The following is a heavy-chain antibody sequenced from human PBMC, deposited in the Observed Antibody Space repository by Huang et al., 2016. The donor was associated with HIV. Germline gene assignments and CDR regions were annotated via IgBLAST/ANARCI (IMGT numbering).Heavy chain of an antibody. CDR1: GFTFSSYG. CDR2: IRYDGSNK. CDR3: AKGSMANAFDI. J-gene: IGHJ3*02. Sequence: QVQLVESGGGVVQPGGSLRLSCAASGFTFSSYGMHWVRQALGTGLRWVAFIRYDGSNKYYADSVRGRFTISRDNSKNTLYLQMNSLRAEDTAVYYCAKGSMANAFDIWGQGTMVTVSS. D-gene: IGHD3-10*01. V-gene: IGHV3-30*02.